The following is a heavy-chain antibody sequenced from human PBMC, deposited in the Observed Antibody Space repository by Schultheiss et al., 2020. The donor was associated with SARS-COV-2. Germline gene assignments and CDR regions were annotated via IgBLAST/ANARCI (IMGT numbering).Heavy chain of an antibody. D-gene: IGHD3-22*01. Sequence: GGSLRLSCAASGFTFSSYGMHWVRQAPGKGLEWVSAISGSGGSTYYADSVKGRFTISRDNSKNTLYLQMNSLRAEDTALYYCVSYYYDSSGYYHAGYFDYWGQGTLVTVSS. J-gene: IGHJ4*02. CDR1: GFTFSSYG. CDR2: ISGSGGST. V-gene: IGHV3-23*01. CDR3: VSYYYDSSGYYHAGYFDY.